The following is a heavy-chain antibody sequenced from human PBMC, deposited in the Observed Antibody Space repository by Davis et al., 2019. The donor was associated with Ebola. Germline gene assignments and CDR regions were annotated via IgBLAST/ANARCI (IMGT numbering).Heavy chain of an antibody. CDR1: GFTFSSYW. D-gene: IGHD3-10*01. J-gene: IGHJ6*02. CDR2: IKQDGSEK. V-gene: IGHV3-7*01. Sequence: GESLKISCAASGFTFSSYWMSWVRQAPGKGLEWVANIKQDGSEKYYVDSVKGRFTISRDNAQNSLSLQMNSLRDEDTAVYYCARYSGSGSMDVWGQGTTVTVSS. CDR3: ARYSGSGSMDV.